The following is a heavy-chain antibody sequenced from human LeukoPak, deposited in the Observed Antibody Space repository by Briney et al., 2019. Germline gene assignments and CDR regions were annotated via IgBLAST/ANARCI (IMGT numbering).Heavy chain of an antibody. CDR2: ISYDASVK. J-gene: IGHJ4*02. CDR3: ARGVRGSGNFDY. Sequence: GRSLRLSCAASGFTFDTYGMHWVRQAPGKGLEWVAVISYDASVKYYADSVKGRFAISRDNSKNTLYLQMNSLRAEDTAVYYCARGVRGSGNFDYWGQGTLVTVSS. D-gene: IGHD3-10*01. CDR1: GFTFDTYG. V-gene: IGHV3-30*03.